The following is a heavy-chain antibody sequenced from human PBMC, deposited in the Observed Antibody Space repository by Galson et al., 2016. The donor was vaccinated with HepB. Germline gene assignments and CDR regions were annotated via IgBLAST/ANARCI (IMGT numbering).Heavy chain of an antibody. J-gene: IGHJ3*02. CDR1: GGSFSGNY. V-gene: IGHV4-34*01. Sequence: SETLSLTCVVYGGSFSGNYWSWIRQPPGKGLEYIGEIIHSGSTNYNPSLKSRVTISVDASKNQFSLRLSSVTAADTAVYYCARGYVGDIVAFDMWGQGTMVIVSS. CDR2: IIHSGST. CDR3: ARGYVGDIVAFDM. D-gene: IGHD2-15*01.